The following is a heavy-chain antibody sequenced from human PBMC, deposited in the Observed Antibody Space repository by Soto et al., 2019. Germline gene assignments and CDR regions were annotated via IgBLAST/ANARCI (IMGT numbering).Heavy chain of an antibody. CDR1: GGSIISGGHY. D-gene: IGHD3-10*01. V-gene: IGHV4-31*03. J-gene: IGHJ6*02. CDR3: ARVGGYGMDV. Sequence: PSETLSLTCTVSGGSIISGGHYWTWVRQHPGKGLEWMGYIYYTGSTSYNPSLESRLTMSVDTSKNQFSLRLDSVTAADTAVYSCARVGGYGMDVWGQGTTVTVSS. CDR2: IYYTGST.